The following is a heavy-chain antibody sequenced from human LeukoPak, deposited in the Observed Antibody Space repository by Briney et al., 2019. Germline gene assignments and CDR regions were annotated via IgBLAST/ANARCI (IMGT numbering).Heavy chain of an antibody. Sequence: SLRLSCTASGFTFGDYAMSWFRQAPGKGLEWVGFIRSKAYGGTTEYAASVKGRFTISRDDSKSIAYLQMNSLKTEDTAVYYCTRDVTPLRFLEWEFDYWGQGTLVTVSS. D-gene: IGHD3-3*01. CDR3: TRDVTPLRFLEWEFDY. V-gene: IGHV3-49*03. CDR2: IRSKAYGGTT. CDR1: GFTFGDYA. J-gene: IGHJ4*02.